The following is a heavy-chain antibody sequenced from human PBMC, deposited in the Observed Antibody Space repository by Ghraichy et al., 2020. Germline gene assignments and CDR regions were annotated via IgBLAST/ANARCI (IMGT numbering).Heavy chain of an antibody. V-gene: IGHV3-15*01. CDR2: IQTKSDGEAT. Sequence: GESLNISCVVSGFTFSKAWMSWVRQAPGKGLEWVGRIQTKSDGEATTYAAPVKGRFTISRDDSKNIVYLQMKSLKTEDAGVYCCTTDRMDYENSGYILYYWGQGTLVTVSS. CDR1: GFTFSKAW. D-gene: IGHD3-22*01. CDR3: TTDRMDYENSGYILYY. J-gene: IGHJ4*02.